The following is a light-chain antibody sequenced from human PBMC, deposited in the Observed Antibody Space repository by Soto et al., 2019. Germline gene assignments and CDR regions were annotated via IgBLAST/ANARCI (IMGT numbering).Light chain of an antibody. Sequence: EIVLTQSPATLSLSPGERATLSCRASQSVSTFLAWYQQKPGQAPRLLIYDASNRATGIPARFSGSGSGTDFTLTTSSLEPEDFAFYYCQQRSNWLTFGGGTKVEIK. CDR3: QQRSNWLT. J-gene: IGKJ4*01. V-gene: IGKV3-11*01. CDR1: QSVSTF. CDR2: DAS.